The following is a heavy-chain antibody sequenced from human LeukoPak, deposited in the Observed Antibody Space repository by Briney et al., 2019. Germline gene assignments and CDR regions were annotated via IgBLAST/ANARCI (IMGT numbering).Heavy chain of an antibody. CDR1: GFTFDDYA. CDR3: AKSAHLYYYGSGSFNWFDP. V-gene: IGHV3-9*01. CDR2: ISWNSGSI. J-gene: IGHJ5*02. Sequence: GGSLRLSCAASGFTFDDYAMHWVRQAPGKGLEWVSGISWNSGSIGYADSVKGRFTISRDNAKNSLYLQMNSLRAEDTALYYCAKSAHLYYYGSGSFNWFDPWGQGTLVTVSS. D-gene: IGHD3-10*01.